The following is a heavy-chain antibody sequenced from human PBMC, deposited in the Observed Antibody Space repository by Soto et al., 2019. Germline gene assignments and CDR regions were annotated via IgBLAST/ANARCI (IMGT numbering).Heavy chain of an antibody. CDR3: ERDPYSSSCSVGYSFDI. J-gene: IGHJ3*02. V-gene: IGHV1-18*04. CDR1: GYTFTSYG. Sequence: QVQLVQSGAEVKKPGASVKVSCKASGYTFTSYGISWVRQAPGQGLEWMGWISDYNGNTNYAQKLQGRVTMTTDTATSTAYMELRSLRSDDTAVYYLERDPYSSSCSVGYSFDIWGQGTMVTVSS. CDR2: ISDYNGNT. D-gene: IGHD6-13*01.